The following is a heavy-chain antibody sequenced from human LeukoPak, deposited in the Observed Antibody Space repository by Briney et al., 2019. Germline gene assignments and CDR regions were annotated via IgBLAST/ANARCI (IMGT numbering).Heavy chain of an antibody. CDR3: ARGVDTAMVSEFDY. J-gene: IGHJ4*02. CDR2: INHSGST. Sequence: SETLSLTCAVYVGSFSGYYWSWIRQPPGKGLECIGEINHSGSTNYNPSLQSRVTISVDTSKNQFSLKLSSVTAADTAVYYCARGVDTAMVSEFDYWGQGTLVTVSS. V-gene: IGHV4-34*01. CDR1: VGSFSGYY. D-gene: IGHD5-18*01.